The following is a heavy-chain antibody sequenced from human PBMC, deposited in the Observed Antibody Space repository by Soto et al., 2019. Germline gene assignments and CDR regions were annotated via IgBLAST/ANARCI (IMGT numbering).Heavy chain of an antibody. Sequence: EVQLVETGGGLVQPGGTLRVSCAASGFTCSDYSMNLVPQAPGKMLEWVSKSSRSGATIYYADSVKGRFTISRDNARNSLYMQMDSLRNDDTAVYYCARDLYGGSYSEDDWGQGTLVTVYS. J-gene: IGHJ4*02. V-gene: IGHV3-48*02. CDR1: GFTCSDYS. D-gene: IGHD1-26*01. CDR3: ARDLYGGSYSEDD. CDR2: SSRSGATI.